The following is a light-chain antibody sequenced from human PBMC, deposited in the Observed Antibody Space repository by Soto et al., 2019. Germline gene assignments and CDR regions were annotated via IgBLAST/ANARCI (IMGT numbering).Light chain of an antibody. CDR2: GSS. V-gene: IGLV1-40*01. Sequence: QSVLTQPPSVSGAPGQRVSISCTGSSSNIGAGYDVHWFQQLPGTAPKLLIYGSSNRPSGVPDRFSGSKSGTSASLAITGLRAEDEADYYCQSYDSSLSVLYVFGTGTKLTVL. CDR1: SSNIGAGYD. CDR3: QSYDSSLSVLYV. J-gene: IGLJ1*01.